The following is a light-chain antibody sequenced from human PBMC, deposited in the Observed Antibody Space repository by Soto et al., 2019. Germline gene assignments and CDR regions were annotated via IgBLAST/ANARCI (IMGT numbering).Light chain of an antibody. CDR2: GNN. V-gene: IGLV1-44*01. J-gene: IGLJ1*01. Sequence: QSVLTQPPSASGTPGQRVTISCSGSNSNIGSNTVNWYQHLPGTAPKLLTHGNNHRPSGVPDRFSGSKSGTSASLAISGLQPEDEADYCCAAWDDSLNEYVFGDGTKLTVL. CDR1: NSNIGSNT. CDR3: AAWDDSLNEYV.